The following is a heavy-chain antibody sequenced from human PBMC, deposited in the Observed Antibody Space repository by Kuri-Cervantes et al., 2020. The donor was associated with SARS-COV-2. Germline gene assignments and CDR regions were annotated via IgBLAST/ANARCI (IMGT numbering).Heavy chain of an antibody. CDR2: VRGKANNYAT. Sequence: GGSLRLSCEVSGFLFSASAIHWVRQGSGKGLEWVGRVRGKANNYATAYAASVKGRFTISRDDSKNMAYLQMNSLKTEDTAVYYCTRYDFWSGYYMDVWGKGTTVTVSS. J-gene: IGHJ6*03. D-gene: IGHD3-3*01. CDR1: GFLFSASA. CDR3: TRYDFWSGYYMDV. V-gene: IGHV3-73*01.